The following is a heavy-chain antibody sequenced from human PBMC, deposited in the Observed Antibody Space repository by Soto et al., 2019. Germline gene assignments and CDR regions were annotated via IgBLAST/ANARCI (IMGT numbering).Heavy chain of an antibody. D-gene: IGHD1-1*01. CDR2: ISYDGSNK. V-gene: IGHV3-30-3*01. Sequence: GGSLRLSCVASGFTFRNYAMSWVRQAPGKGLEWVAVISYDGSNKYYADSVKGRFTISRDNSKNTLYLQMNSLRAEDTAVYYCARDNNWSYDYWGQGILVTVSS. CDR1: GFTFRNYA. CDR3: ARDNNWSYDY. J-gene: IGHJ4*02.